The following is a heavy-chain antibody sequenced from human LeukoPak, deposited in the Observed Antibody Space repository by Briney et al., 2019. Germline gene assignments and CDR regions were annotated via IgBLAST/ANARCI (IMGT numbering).Heavy chain of an antibody. V-gene: IGHV3-23*01. D-gene: IGHD4-23*01. CDR2: ISGNGGST. J-gene: IGHJ4*02. Sequence: GGSLRLSCAASGFTFSNYAMSCVRQAPGKGLEWVSAISGNGGSTYHADSVKGRFTISRDNSKNTLYLQMNSLRAEDTAVYYCAKISPYGGNSAWGQGTLVTVSS. CDR1: GFTFSNYA. CDR3: AKISPYGGNSA.